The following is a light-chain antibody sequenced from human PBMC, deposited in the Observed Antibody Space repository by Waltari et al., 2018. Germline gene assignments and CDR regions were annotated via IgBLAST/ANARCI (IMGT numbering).Light chain of an antibody. J-gene: IGKJ4*01. V-gene: IGKV1-39*01. Sequence: DIQMTQSPSSLSASVGDRVTITCRANQNIGSYLNWFQQTPGKAPKFLIYTASSLQSGVPSRFSGSGSGTDFTLTISSLQPEDFATYYCQQSDIAPLTFGVGTKIEIK. CDR3: QQSDIAPLT. CDR2: TAS. CDR1: QNIGSY.